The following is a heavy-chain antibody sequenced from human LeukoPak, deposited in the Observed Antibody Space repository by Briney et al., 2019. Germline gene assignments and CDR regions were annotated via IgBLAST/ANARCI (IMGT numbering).Heavy chain of an antibody. CDR3: AKGGFGRPFDY. CDR2: ISGSGGST. J-gene: IGHJ4*02. D-gene: IGHD3-10*01. Sequence: GGTLRLSCAASGFTFSSYGMSWVRQAPGKGLEWVSAISGSGGSTYYADSVKGRFTISRDNSKNTLYLQMNSLRAEDTAVYYCAKGGFGRPFDYWGQGTLVTVSS. V-gene: IGHV3-23*01. CDR1: GFTFSSYG.